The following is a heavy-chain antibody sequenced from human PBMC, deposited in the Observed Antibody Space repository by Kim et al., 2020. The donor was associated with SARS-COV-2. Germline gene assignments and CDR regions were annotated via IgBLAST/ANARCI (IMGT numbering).Heavy chain of an antibody. Sequence: GGSLRLSCAASGFTFDDYAMHWVRQAPGKGLEWVSLISGDGGSTYYADSVKGRFTISRDNSKNSLYLQMNSLRTEDTALYYCAKAIKRRGSAQDLNPWGQGTLVTVSS. V-gene: IGHV3-43*02. D-gene: IGHD6-6*01. CDR3: AKAIKRRGSAQDLNP. CDR1: GFTFDDYA. J-gene: IGHJ5*02. CDR2: ISGDGGST.